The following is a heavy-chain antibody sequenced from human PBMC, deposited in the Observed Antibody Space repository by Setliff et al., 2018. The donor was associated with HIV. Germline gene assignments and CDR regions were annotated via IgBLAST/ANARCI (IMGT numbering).Heavy chain of an antibody. D-gene: IGHD5-18*01. CDR2: VGAVGAPT. V-gene: IGHV3-23*01. J-gene: IGHJ4*02. CDR1: GFTFSSYE. Sequence: QAGGSLRLSCAASGFTFSSYEMNWVRQAPGKGLEWVSTVGAVGAPTHYAESVKGRFTISKDNSKNTLYLQMSSLRDEDTAVYYCAKKGDSNSYGWIDYWGQGTLVTVSS. CDR3: AKKGDSNSYGWIDY.